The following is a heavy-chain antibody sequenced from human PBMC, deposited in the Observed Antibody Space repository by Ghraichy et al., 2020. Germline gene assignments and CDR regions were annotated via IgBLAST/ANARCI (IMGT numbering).Heavy chain of an antibody. CDR3: VKDRDQHGSGSKSMDV. J-gene: IGHJ6*02. Sequence: GGSLRLSCVGSGFTFSSYSMNWVRQSPGKGLEWVSYITSSSSFISYADSVKGRFIISRDNSKNTLYLQMSSLRPEDTAVYYCVKDRDQHGSGSKSMDVWGQGTTVTVSS. D-gene: IGHD3-10*01. CDR1: GFTFSSYS. V-gene: IGHV3-21*05. CDR2: ITSSSSFI.